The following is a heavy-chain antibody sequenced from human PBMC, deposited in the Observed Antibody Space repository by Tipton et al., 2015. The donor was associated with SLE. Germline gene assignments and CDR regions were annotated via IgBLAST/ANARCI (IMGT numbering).Heavy chain of an antibody. Sequence: TLSLTCTVSGGSISSSSYYWGWIRQPPGKGLEWIGSIYYSGSTYYNPSLKSRVTISVDTSKNQFSLRLSSVTAADTAVYYCARHSGTTYYYGSGTYYPRGWFDPWGQGTLVTVSS. CDR2: IYYSGST. D-gene: IGHD3-10*01. V-gene: IGHV4-39*01. CDR1: GGSISSSSYY. CDR3: ARHSGTTYYYGSGTYYPRGWFDP. J-gene: IGHJ5*02.